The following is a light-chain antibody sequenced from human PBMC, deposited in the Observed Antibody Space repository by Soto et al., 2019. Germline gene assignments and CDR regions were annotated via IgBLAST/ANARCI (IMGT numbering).Light chain of an antibody. V-gene: IGLV2-23*02. J-gene: IGLJ2*01. CDR3: FSYGVFSSSYVR. CDR2: EVV. Sequence: QSALTQPASVFGCPGQSITSSCTGASSDTFVSWYQQHPDKAPKVLIYEVVKRPSGGSNRFYGSNSGNTASMTISGLQAVFLGFYYCFSYGVFSSSYVRFGGRAK. CDR1: SSDTF.